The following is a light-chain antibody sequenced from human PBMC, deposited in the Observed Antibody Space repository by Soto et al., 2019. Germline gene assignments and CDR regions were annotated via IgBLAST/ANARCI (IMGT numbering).Light chain of an antibody. CDR1: TSDVGGYNY. CDR2: DVI. J-gene: IGLJ1*01. Sequence: QSALTQPASVSGSPGQSITISCTGTTSDVGGYNYVSWHQQHPGKAPKLMIYDVINRPSGVSNRFSGSKSDNTASLTISGLQAEDEADYYCTSYTSSGTHVFGSGPKLTVL. CDR3: TSYTSSGTHV. V-gene: IGLV2-14*01.